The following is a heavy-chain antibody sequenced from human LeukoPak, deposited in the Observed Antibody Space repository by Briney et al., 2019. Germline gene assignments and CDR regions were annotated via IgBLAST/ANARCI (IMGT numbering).Heavy chain of an antibody. Sequence: ASVKVSCKASGYTFTGYYMHWVRQAPGQGLEWMGWINPNSGGTNCAQKFQGRVTMTRDTSISTAYMELSRLRSDDTAVYYCAREVGQWLVHIDYWGQGTLVTVSS. D-gene: IGHD6-19*01. CDR3: AREVGQWLVHIDY. V-gene: IGHV1-2*02. CDR2: INPNSGGT. J-gene: IGHJ4*02. CDR1: GYTFTGYY.